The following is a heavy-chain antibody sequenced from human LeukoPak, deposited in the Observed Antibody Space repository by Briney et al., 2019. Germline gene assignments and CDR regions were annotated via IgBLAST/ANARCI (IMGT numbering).Heavy chain of an antibody. CDR2: ISAYNGNT. CDR3: ASPGDYCGGDCYLGFDY. Sequence: ASVKVSCKASGYTFTSYGISWVRQAPGQGLEWMGWISAYNGNTNYAQKLQGRVTMTTDTSTSTAYMELRSLRSDDTAVYYCASPGDYCGGDCYLGFDYWGQGALVTVSS. D-gene: IGHD2-21*01. J-gene: IGHJ4*02. V-gene: IGHV1-18*01. CDR1: GYTFTSYG.